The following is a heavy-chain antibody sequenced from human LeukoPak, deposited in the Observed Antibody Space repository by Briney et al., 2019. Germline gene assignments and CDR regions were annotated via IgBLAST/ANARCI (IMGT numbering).Heavy chain of an antibody. CDR2: INQDGSEQ. CDR1: QFTFSTYW. V-gene: IGHV3-7*01. Sequence: GGSLKLSCAASQFTFSTYWMKWVRQAPGKGLEWVASINQDGSEQYYVDSVKGRFTISRDNAKSSLYLQMNSLRAEDTAVYYCVRDCSGGGCYSFYYWGQGTLVTVSS. J-gene: IGHJ4*02. D-gene: IGHD2-15*01. CDR3: VRDCSGGGCYSFYY.